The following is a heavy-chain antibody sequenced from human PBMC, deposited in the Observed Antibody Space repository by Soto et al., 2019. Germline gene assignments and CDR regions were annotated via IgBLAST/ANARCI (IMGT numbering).Heavy chain of an antibody. Sequence: QVQLQESGPGLVKPSETLSLTCTVSGASISGFYWSWIRKSAGKGLEWIGRIYATGTTDYNPSLQSRVMMSVDTSKKQFSLKLRSVTPADTAVYYCVRDGTKTLRDWFDPWGQGISVTVSS. J-gene: IGHJ5*02. CDR3: VRDGTKTLRDWFDP. CDR1: GASISGFY. CDR2: IYATGTT. V-gene: IGHV4-4*07. D-gene: IGHD1-1*01.